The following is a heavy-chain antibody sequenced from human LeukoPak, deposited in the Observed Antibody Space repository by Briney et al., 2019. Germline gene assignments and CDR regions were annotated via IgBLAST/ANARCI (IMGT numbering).Heavy chain of an antibody. Sequence: PGGSLRLSCAASGFTFNNYGVHWVRQAPGKGLEWVAVIWFDGSYTYYADSVKGRFTISRDNSKNTLYLQMNSLRAEDTAVYYCAKGCYGDCYASYDYWGQGTLVTVSS. CDR1: GFTFNNYG. V-gene: IGHV3-33*06. J-gene: IGHJ4*02. D-gene: IGHD2-21*02. CDR2: IWFDGSYT. CDR3: AKGCYGDCYASYDY.